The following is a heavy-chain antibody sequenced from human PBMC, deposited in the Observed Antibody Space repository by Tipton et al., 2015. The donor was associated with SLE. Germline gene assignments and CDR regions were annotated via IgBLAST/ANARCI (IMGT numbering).Heavy chain of an antibody. V-gene: IGHV1-46*01. J-gene: IGHJ3*02. CDR2: ISPNDGRS. Sequence: QSGPEVKKPGASVKVSCKASGYTFTSYWMHWVRQAPGQGLEWMGIISPNDGRSTYAQKFQGRVTVTRDTSTSTIYMEMSRLRSDDTAMYYCARGRWLQYDAFDIWGQGTMVTVSS. CDR1: GYTFTSYW. CDR3: ARGRWLQYDAFDI. D-gene: IGHD5-24*01.